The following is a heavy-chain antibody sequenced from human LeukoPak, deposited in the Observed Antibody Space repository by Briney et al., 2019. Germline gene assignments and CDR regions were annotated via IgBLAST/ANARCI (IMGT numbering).Heavy chain of an antibody. D-gene: IGHD6-19*01. Sequence: GGSLRPSCAASGFTFTSYWTSSVSQAPGKGLEWVAYIQQDGSEKYYVDSVKGRFTISRDNAKNSLYLQMNSLRVEDTAVYYCARGRRSDGSGPPYFDYWGQGTLVTVSS. V-gene: IGHV3-7*01. CDR3: ARGRRSDGSGPPYFDY. J-gene: IGHJ4*02. CDR1: GFTFTSYW. CDR2: IQQDGSEK.